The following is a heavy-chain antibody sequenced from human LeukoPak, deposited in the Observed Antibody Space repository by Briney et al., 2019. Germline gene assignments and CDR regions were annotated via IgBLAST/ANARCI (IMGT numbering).Heavy chain of an antibody. Sequence: PGGSLRLSCAASGFIFNRYDMYWVRQPTGKGLEWVSGIGTAGDTYYPGSVKGRFTISRDNSKNTLYLQMNSLRAEDTAVYYCAKKGATTGDFDYWGQGTLVTVSS. J-gene: IGHJ4*02. CDR2: IGTAGDT. D-gene: IGHD1-26*01. CDR3: AKKGATTGDFDY. CDR1: GFIFNRYD. V-gene: IGHV3-13*04.